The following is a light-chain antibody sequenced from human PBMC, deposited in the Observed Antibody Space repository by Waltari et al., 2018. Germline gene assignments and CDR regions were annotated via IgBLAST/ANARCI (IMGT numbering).Light chain of an antibody. Sequence: EIVLTQSPATLSLSPGERATLSCRASQSVSSYLAWSQPKPGQAPRLLIYDASNRATGIPARFSGSGSGTDFTLTISSLEPEDFAVYYCQQRSNLGTFGPGTKVDIK. CDR3: QQRSNLGT. CDR1: QSVSSY. J-gene: IGKJ3*01. CDR2: DAS. V-gene: IGKV3-11*01.